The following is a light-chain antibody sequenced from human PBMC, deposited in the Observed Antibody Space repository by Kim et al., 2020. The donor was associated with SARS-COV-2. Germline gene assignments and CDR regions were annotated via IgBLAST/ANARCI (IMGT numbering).Light chain of an antibody. CDR2: DVS. V-gene: IGLV2-14*04. CDR1: SSDIGNYNF. Sequence: GQYITISCTGTSSDIGNYNFVSWSQQHPGKAPKLLIYDVSKRPSGVSDRFSGSKSGNTASLTISGLQAEDEADYYCSSHIGSSTWVFGGGTQLTVL. J-gene: IGLJ3*02. CDR3: SSHIGSSTWV.